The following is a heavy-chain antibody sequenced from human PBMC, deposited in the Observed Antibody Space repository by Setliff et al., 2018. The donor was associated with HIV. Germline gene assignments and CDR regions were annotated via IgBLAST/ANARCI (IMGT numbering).Heavy chain of an antibody. CDR1: GYTFTGYY. D-gene: IGHD1-26*01. V-gene: IGHV1-2*02. J-gene: IGHJ4*02. Sequence: ASVKVSCKASGYTFTGYYMHWVRQAPGQGLEWMGVINPNSGGTNYAQNLQGRVTLTTDTSTSTAYMELRSLRSDDTAVYYCARVRVGATPLDYWGQGTLVTVSS. CDR3: ARVRVGATPLDY. CDR2: INPNSGGT.